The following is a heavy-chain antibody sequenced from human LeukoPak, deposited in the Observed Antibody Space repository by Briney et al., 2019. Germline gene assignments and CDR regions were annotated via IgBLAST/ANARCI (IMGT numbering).Heavy chain of an antibody. J-gene: IGHJ6*03. CDR1: GFSFSTYD. D-gene: IGHD5-24*01. V-gene: IGHV3-21*01. CDR3: ARWLQTRYCMDV. Sequence: GGSLRLSCAAAGFSFSTYDMNWVRQAPGKGLEWVSSISIASSYIFYTDSVKGRFTISRDNANNSLYLQMSSLRAEDTAVYYCARWLQTRYCMDVWGKGTTVTVSS. CDR2: ISIASSYI.